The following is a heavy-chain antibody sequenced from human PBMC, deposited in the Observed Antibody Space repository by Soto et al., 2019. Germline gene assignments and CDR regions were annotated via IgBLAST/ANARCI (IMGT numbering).Heavy chain of an antibody. CDR1: GYTFTRYG. Sequence: QVQLVQSGAEVKKPGASVKVSCTASGYTFTRYGISWVRQAPGQGLEWMGWISAYNGNTNYAQKLQGRVTMTTDTATSTAYLELRSVRSDDSAWDYCARDRSWGSGWYSKSVNDYGGQGTLVTVSS. CDR3: ARDRSWGSGWYSKSVNDY. J-gene: IGHJ4*02. V-gene: IGHV1-18*04. D-gene: IGHD6-19*01. CDR2: ISAYNGNT.